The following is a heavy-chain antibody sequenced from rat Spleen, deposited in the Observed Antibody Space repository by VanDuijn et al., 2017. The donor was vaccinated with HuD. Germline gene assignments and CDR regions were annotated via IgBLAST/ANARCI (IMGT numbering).Heavy chain of an antibody. CDR1: GFTFSDYY. CDR2: ISYDGRNT. Sequence: EVQLVESDGGLVQPGRSLKLSCAASGFTFSDYYMAWVRQAPTKGLEWVATISYDGRNTYYRDSVKGRFTISRDNAKNTLSLQMDSLRSEDTATYYCTRKGELWGQGVMVTVS. D-gene: IGHD5-1*01. J-gene: IGHJ2*01. V-gene: IGHV5-29*01. CDR3: TRKGEL.